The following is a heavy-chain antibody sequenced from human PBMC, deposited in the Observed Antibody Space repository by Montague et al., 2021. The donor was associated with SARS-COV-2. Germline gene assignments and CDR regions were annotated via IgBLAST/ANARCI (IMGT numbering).Heavy chain of an antibody. D-gene: IGHD3-10*01. CDR2: IYYRGST. Sequence: SETLSLTCTILGASITSSYRSCTRLPPSNELEWFGHIYYRGSTNYNPSLKSRVTISVDTSKNQFSLKLSSVTAADTAVYYCAREGILWFGDLAPYYYGMDVWGQGTTVTVSS. V-gene: IGHV4-59*01. CDR1: GASITSSY. J-gene: IGHJ6*02. CDR3: AREGILWFGDLAPYYYGMDV.